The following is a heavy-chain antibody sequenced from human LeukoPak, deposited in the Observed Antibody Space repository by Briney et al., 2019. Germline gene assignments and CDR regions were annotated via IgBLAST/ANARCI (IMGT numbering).Heavy chain of an antibody. J-gene: IGHJ4*02. CDR3: ATRTTVTTWIDY. Sequence: PGGSLRLSCAASGFTFSSYEMNWVRQAPGKGLEWVSYISSSGSTIYYADSVKGRFTISRDNAKNSLYLQMNSLRAEDTAVYYCATRTTVTTWIDYWGQGTLVTVSS. CDR2: ISSSGSTI. V-gene: IGHV3-48*03. CDR1: GFTFSSYE. D-gene: IGHD4-17*01.